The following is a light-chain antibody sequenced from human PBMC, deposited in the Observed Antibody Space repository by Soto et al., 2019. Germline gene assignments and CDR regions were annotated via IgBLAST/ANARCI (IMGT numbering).Light chain of an antibody. Sequence: DIQMTQSPSTLSASVGDRVTITCRASQSISSRLAWYQQKPGKAPKVLIYKASTLESGVPSRFSGSGSGTEFTLNISSLQPDDFASYYCQQYNSYPYTFGQGTKLQIK. CDR2: KAS. J-gene: IGKJ2*01. CDR3: QQYNSYPYT. CDR1: QSISSR. V-gene: IGKV1-5*03.